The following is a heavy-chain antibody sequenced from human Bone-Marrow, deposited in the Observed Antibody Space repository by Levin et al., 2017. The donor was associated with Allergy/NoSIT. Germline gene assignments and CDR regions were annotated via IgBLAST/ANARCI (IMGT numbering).Heavy chain of an antibody. CDR1: GFSVGTNY. J-gene: IGHJ4*02. Sequence: PAGGSLRLSCAASGFSVGTNYMSWVRQAPGKGLEWVSVIYSGGSTYYADSVKGRFTISRDTSKNTLYLQMNSLRAEDTAVYYCARGGGAFCGSDCYRNFDCWGQGTLVTVSS. V-gene: IGHV3-53*01. CDR2: IYSGGST. D-gene: IGHD2-21*02. CDR3: ARGGGAFCGSDCYRNFDC.